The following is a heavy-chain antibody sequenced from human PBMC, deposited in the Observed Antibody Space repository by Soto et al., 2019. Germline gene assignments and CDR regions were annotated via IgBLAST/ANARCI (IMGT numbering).Heavy chain of an antibody. CDR3: ARVYHSGSYFADH. J-gene: IGHJ5*02. Sequence: LRLSCVTSGLTVSSNYMSWFRRAPGKGLEWVSIIYSDGRTNDANSVKGRFTISRDDYKNTLYLQMNSLRAEDTAVYYCARVYHSGSYFADHWGQGTQVTVSS. V-gene: IGHV3-53*01. CDR1: GLTVSSNY. D-gene: IGHD3-10*01. CDR2: IYSDGRT.